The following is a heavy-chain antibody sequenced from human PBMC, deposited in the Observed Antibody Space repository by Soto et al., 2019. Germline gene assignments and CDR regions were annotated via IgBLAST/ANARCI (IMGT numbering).Heavy chain of an antibody. Sequence: QVPLVQSGAEVKKPGASVKVSCQASGYTFTSYGISWVRQAPGQGLEWMGWISAYNGNTNYAQKLQGRVTMTTDTSTSTAYMELRSLRSDDTAVYYCARDTMVRGVLIYGMDVWGQGTTVTVSS. J-gene: IGHJ6*02. D-gene: IGHD3-10*01. CDR1: GYTFTSYG. V-gene: IGHV1-18*01. CDR3: ARDTMVRGVLIYGMDV. CDR2: ISAYNGNT.